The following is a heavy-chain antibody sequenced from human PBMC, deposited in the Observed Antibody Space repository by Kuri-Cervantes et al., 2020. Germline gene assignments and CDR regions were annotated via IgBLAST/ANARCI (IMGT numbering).Heavy chain of an antibody. CDR1: GFTFSSYS. D-gene: IGHD1-26*01. CDR2: ISSSSSTI. J-gene: IGHJ6*02. Sequence: GGSLRLSCAASGFTFSSYSVNWVRQAPGKGLEWVSYISSSSSTIYYADSVKGRFTISRDNAKNSLYLQMNSLRDEDTAVYYCARVRWEPPYYYGMDVWGQGTTVTVSS. V-gene: IGHV3-48*02. CDR3: ARVRWEPPYYYGMDV.